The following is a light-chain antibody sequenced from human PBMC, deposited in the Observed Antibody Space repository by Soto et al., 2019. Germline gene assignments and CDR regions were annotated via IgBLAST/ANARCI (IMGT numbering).Light chain of an antibody. CDR1: QSVSSN. Sequence: EIVMTQSPDTLSVSPGERATLSCRASQSVSSNLAWYQQKSGQTPRLLVYGASTRATDIPARFSGSGSGTEFTLTISSLQSEDFAVYSCLQYDNWPLTFGGGTKVEIK. CDR3: LQYDNWPLT. J-gene: IGKJ4*01. V-gene: IGKV3-15*01. CDR2: GAS.